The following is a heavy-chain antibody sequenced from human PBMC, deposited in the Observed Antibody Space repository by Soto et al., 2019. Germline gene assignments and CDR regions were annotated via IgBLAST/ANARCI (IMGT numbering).Heavy chain of an antibody. Sequence: QVQLVQSGAEVKKPGSSVKVSCKASGGTFSNYAISWVRQAPGQGLEWMGGTIPIFGAPNYAEKCQGRLTISADESARTAYMELRSLRYEDTAVYYCAWECGDTARVDWFDPWGQRTLVTVSS. CDR1: GGTFSNYA. D-gene: IGHD5-12*01. J-gene: IGHJ5*02. V-gene: IGHV1-69*01. CDR2: TIPIFGAP. CDR3: AWECGDTARVDWFDP.